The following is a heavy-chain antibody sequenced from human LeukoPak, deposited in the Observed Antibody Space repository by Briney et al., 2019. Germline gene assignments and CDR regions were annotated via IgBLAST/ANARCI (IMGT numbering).Heavy chain of an antibody. CDR1: GGSFSGYY. Sequence: SETLSLTCAVYGGSFSGYYWSWIRQPPGKGLEWIGEINHSGSTNYNPSLKSRVTISVDTSKNQFSLKLSSVTAADTAVYYCARVLGYCSSTSCGDYYMDVWGKGTTVTVSS. CDR3: ARVLGYCSSTSCGDYYMDV. CDR2: INHSGST. V-gene: IGHV4-34*01. D-gene: IGHD2-2*01. J-gene: IGHJ6*03.